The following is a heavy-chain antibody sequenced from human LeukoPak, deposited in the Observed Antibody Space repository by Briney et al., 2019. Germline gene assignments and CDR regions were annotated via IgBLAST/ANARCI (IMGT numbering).Heavy chain of an antibody. CDR2: IYTSGST. J-gene: IGHJ5*01. Sequence: SETLSLTCTVSGGSISSGSYYWSWIRQPAGKGLEWIGRIYTSGSTNYNPSLKSRVTISVDTSKNQFSLKLSSVTAADTAVYYCARVGSSSWSTNWFDSWGQGTLVTVSS. CDR1: GGSISSGSYY. CDR3: ARVGSSSWSTNWFDS. D-gene: IGHD6-13*01. V-gene: IGHV4-61*02.